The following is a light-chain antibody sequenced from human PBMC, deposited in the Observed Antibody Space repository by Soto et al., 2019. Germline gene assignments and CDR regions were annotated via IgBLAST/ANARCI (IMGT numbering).Light chain of an antibody. Sequence: EIVLTQFPGALSLSPGERVTLSCRASQTVSNTYLACYQQKSGQAPKFLIYGASNRATGIPDRFSGSGSGTDFTLTISRLEREDFAVYYCQGYGALPPTFGGGNKVEIK. CDR2: GAS. CDR1: QTVSNTY. CDR3: QGYGALPPT. J-gene: IGKJ4*01. V-gene: IGKV3-20*01.